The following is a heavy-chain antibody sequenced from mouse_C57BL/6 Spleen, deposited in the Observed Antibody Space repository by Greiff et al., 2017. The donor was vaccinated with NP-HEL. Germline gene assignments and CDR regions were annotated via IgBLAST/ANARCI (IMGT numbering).Heavy chain of an antibody. CDR1: GYTFTDYE. CDR2: IDPETGGT. Sequence: QVQLKESGAELVRPGASVTLSCKASGYTFTDYEMHWVKQTPVHGLEWIGAIDPETGGTAYNQKFKGKAILTADKSSSTAYMELRSLTSEDSAVYYCTRDVLFGYAMDYWGQGTSVTVSS. CDR3: TRDVLFGYAMDY. V-gene: IGHV1-15*01. J-gene: IGHJ4*01.